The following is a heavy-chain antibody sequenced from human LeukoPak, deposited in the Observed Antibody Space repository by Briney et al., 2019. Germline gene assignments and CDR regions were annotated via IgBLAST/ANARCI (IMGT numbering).Heavy chain of an antibody. CDR1: GGSISSYY. J-gene: IGHJ4*02. D-gene: IGHD6-13*01. CDR2: THYSGST. Sequence: SETLSLTCTVSGGSISSYYWSWLRQPPGKGLEYIGYTHYSGSTNYNPSLKSRVTISVDTSKNQFSLRLSSVTAADTAVYYCARDGAGGSSWYGFDYWGQGTLVTVSS. CDR3: ARDGAGGSSWYGFDY. V-gene: IGHV4-59*12.